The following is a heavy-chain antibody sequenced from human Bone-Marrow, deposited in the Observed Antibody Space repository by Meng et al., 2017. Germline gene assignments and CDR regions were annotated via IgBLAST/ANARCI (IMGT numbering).Heavy chain of an antibody. CDR3: ARGPTTMAHDFDY. CDR1: CGSFSDYY. V-gene: IGHV4-34*01. Sequence: VPRQESGACLLKPAETLSLTCVVSCGSFSDYYWSWIRQPPGKGLEWIGEINHSGGTNYHPSLESRDTISVDTSQNNLSLKLSYVTAADSAVYYCARGPTTMAHDFDYWGQGTLVTVSS. CDR2: INHSGGT. D-gene: IGHD4-11*01. J-gene: IGHJ4*02.